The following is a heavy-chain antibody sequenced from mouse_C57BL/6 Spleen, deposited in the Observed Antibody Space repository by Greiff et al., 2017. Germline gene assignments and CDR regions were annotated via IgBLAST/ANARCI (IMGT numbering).Heavy chain of an antibody. D-gene: IGHD3-2*02. CDR3: AQQRRLRAMDY. Sequence: EVKLQESGPGLVKPSPSLSLTCSVTGYSITSGYYWNWIRQFPGNKLEWMGYIRYDGSNNYNPSLKNRISITRDTSENQFFLKLNSVTTEDTATYCCAQQRRLRAMDYWGQGTSVTVSS. V-gene: IGHV3-6*01. J-gene: IGHJ4*01. CDR2: IRYDGSN. CDR1: GYSITSGYY.